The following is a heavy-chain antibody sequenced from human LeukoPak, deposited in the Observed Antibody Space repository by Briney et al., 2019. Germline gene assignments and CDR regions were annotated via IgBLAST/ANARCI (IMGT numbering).Heavy chain of an antibody. D-gene: IGHD2-2*02. J-gene: IGHJ5*02. CDR1: GGTFSSYA. CDR2: IIPIFGTA. Sequence: SVKVSCKASGGTFSSYATSWVRQAPGQGLEWMGGIIPIFGTANYAQKFQGRVTITADESTSTAYMELSSLRSEDTAVYYCARVVVPAAIPVDPWGQGSLVTVSS. CDR3: ARVVVPAAIPVDP. V-gene: IGHV1-69*13.